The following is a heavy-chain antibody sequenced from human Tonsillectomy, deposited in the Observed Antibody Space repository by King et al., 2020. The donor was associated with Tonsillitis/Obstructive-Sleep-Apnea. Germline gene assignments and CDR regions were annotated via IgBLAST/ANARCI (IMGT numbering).Heavy chain of an antibody. V-gene: IGHV4-39*01. Sequence: QLRESGPGLVKPSETLSLTCTVSGGSISSSSYYWGWIRQPPGKGLEWIGSIYYSGSTYHNPSLKSRVTISADTSKNQFSLKLNSVTAADTAVYYCARHRGYCSSTSCKYNWFDPWGQGTLVTVSS. J-gene: IGHJ5*02. D-gene: IGHD2-2*01. CDR1: GGSISSSSYY. CDR3: ARHRGYCSSTSCKYNWFDP. CDR2: IYYSGST.